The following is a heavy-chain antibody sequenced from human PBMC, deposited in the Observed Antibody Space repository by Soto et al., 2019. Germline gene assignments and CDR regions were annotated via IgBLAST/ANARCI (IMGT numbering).Heavy chain of an antibody. V-gene: IGHV1-18*01. CDR3: ARGRYGDY. CDR1: GYAFTTYG. CDR2: ISAHNGNT. J-gene: IGHJ4*02. D-gene: IGHD1-1*01. Sequence: QVHLVQSGAEVKKPGASVKVSCKGSGYAFTTYGITWVRQAPGQGLEWMGWISAHNGNTNYAQKLQSRVIVTSDTSTSTAYIDLSGLRSDDTAVYYCARGRYGDYWGQGALVTVSS.